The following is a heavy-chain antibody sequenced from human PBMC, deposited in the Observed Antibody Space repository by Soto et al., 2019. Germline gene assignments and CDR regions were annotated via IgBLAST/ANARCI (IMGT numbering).Heavy chain of an antibody. J-gene: IGHJ3*02. D-gene: IGHD4-17*01. CDR1: GGSISSGGYY. CDR2: IYYSGST. Sequence: PSETLSLTCTVSGGSISSGGYYWSWIRQHPGKGLEWIGYIYYSGSTYYNPSLKSRVTISVDTSKNQFSLKLSSVTAADTAVYYCARGFHDYGDYEWAFDIWGQGTMVTVSS. V-gene: IGHV4-31*03. CDR3: ARGFHDYGDYEWAFDI.